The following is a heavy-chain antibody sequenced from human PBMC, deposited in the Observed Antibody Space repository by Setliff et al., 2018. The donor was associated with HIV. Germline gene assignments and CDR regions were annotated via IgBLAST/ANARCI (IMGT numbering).Heavy chain of an antibody. CDR2: INHSGST. Sequence: LSLTCAVYGGSFNDYYWTWIRQPPGKGLEWIGEINHSGSTNYNPSLKSRVTISLDTSKNQFSLKLSSVTAADTAVYYCARARGSGPWEIIFYDVFDIWGQGTMVTVSS. J-gene: IGHJ3*02. V-gene: IGHV4-34*01. CDR3: ARARGSGPWEIIFYDVFDI. D-gene: IGHD1-26*01. CDR1: GGSFNDYY.